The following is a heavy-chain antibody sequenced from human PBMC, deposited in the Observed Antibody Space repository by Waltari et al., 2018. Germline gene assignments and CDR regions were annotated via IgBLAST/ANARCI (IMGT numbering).Heavy chain of an antibody. V-gene: IGHV3-74*01. CDR2: INSDGSST. CDR3: ARESLTYYDFWSGPRAFDY. D-gene: IGHD3-3*01. J-gene: IGHJ4*02. Sequence: EVQLVESGGGLVQPGRSLRLSCAASGFTFSSYWMHCVRQAPGKGLVWVSRINSDGSSTSYADSVKGRFTISRDNAKNTLYLQMNSLRAEDTAVYYCARESLTYYDFWSGPRAFDYWGQGTLVTVSS. CDR1: GFTFSSYW.